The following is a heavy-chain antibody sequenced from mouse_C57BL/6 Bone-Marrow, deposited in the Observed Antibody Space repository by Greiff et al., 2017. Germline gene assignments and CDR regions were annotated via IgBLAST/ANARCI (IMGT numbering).Heavy chain of an antibody. V-gene: IGHV1-15*01. CDR1: GYTFTDYE. J-gene: IGHJ2*01. Sequence: QVHVKQSGAELVRPGASVTLSCKASGYTFTDYEMHWVKQTPGHGLEWIGAIDPETGGTAYNQKFKGKAILTADKSSSTAYIELRSLKSEDSAVYYSTTVAGLDYWGQGTTLTVSS. CDR3: TTVAGLDY. CDR2: IDPETGGT. D-gene: IGHD3-3*01.